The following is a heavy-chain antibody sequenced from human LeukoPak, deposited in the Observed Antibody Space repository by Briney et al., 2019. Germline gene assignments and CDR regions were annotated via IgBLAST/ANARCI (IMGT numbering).Heavy chain of an antibody. CDR1: GFTVSSNY. CDR3: ARDGVGEVAAAGTYYYYGMDV. CDR2: IYSGGST. Sequence: PGGSLRLSCAASGFTVSSNYMSWVRQAPGKGLEWVSVIYSGGSTYYADSVKGRFTISRDNSKNTLYLQMNSLRAEDTAVYYCARDGVGEVAAAGTYYYYGMDVWGQGTTVTVSS. D-gene: IGHD6-13*01. J-gene: IGHJ6*02. V-gene: IGHV3-53*01.